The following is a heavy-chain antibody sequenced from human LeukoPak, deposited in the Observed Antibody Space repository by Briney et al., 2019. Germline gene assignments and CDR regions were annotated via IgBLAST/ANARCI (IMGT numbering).Heavy chain of an antibody. CDR3: AAAVVVGYYYYGMDV. J-gene: IGHJ6*02. V-gene: IGHV1-58*02. CDR1: GFTFTSSA. CDR2: IVVGSGNT. Sequence: SVKVSCKASGFTFTSSAMQWVRQARGQRLEWIGWIVVGSGNTNYAQKFQERGTITRDMSTSTAYMELSSLRSEDTAVYYCAAAVVVGYYYYGMDVWGQGTTVTVSS. D-gene: IGHD2-15*01.